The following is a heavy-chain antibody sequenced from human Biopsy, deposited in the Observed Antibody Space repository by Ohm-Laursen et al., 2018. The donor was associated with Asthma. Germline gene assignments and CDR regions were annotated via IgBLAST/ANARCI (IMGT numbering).Heavy chain of an antibody. CDR1: GFTFHNYV. J-gene: IGHJ4*02. V-gene: IGHV3-30-3*01. Sequence: SLRLSCAASGFTFHNYVMHWVRQAPGKGLEWVAGIFFDGSNKYYADSVKGRFTISRDNSKDTLYLQVNSLRGDDTAVYYCARGKTWGRSYYFDYWGQGTLVAVSS. CDR2: IFFDGSNK. CDR3: ARGKTWGRSYYFDY. D-gene: IGHD6-6*01.